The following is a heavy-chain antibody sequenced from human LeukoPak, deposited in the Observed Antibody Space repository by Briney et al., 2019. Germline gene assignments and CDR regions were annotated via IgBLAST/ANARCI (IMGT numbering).Heavy chain of an antibody. CDR1: GFMFHDYA. CDR3: ARESESSGWYDY. Sequence: GGSLRLSCAAPGFMFHDYAIHWVRQAPGKGLEWVSLISGDGSSTFYADSVKGRFTISRDNSKNSLYLQMNSLRSDDTALYYCARESESSGWYDYWGQGTLVTVSS. D-gene: IGHD6-19*01. J-gene: IGHJ4*02. CDR2: ISGDGSST. V-gene: IGHV3-43*02.